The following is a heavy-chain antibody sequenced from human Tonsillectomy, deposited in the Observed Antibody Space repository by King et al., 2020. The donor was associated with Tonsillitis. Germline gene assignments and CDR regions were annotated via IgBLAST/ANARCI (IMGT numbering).Heavy chain of an antibody. CDR2: IYASGST. Sequence: PLQESGPGLVKPSETLSLTCTVSGGSISSYYWSWIRPPAGKGLEWIGRIYASGSTNYNPSLKSRVTMSVDTSKNQFSLKLNSVTAADTAVYYCARTGGLRYFYYMDVWGRGTTVTVSS. D-gene: IGHD3-16*01. CDR3: ARTGGLRYFYYMDV. CDR1: GGSISSYY. J-gene: IGHJ6*03. V-gene: IGHV4-4*07.